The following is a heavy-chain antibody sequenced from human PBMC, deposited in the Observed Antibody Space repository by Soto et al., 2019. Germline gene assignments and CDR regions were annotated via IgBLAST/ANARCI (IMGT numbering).Heavy chain of an antibody. D-gene: IGHD5-12*01. CDR1: GFSLSTSGVG. Sequence: QITLKESGPTLVKPTQTLTLTCTFSGFSLSTSGVGVGWIRQPPGKALEWLALIYWDDDKRYSPSLKSRLTIPKDDAKNQVALTMPNMDPVDTATYYCAHKGDGYRGFKYWGQVTLVTVSS. V-gene: IGHV2-5*02. J-gene: IGHJ4*02. CDR2: IYWDDDK. CDR3: AHKGDGYRGFKY.